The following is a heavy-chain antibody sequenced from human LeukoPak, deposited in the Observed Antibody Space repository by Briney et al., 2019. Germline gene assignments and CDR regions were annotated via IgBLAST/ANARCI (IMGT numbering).Heavy chain of an antibody. CDR1: GGAVSSGSYY. J-gene: IGHJ5*02. D-gene: IGHD4-17*01. V-gene: IGHV4-61*01. Sequence: SETLSLTCTVSGGAVSSGSYYWSWVRQPPGQGLEWIGYIHYSGSTKYNPSLKSRVTMSVDTSKNQFSLKVTSVTAADTAIYYCTRTNYGDYNWFDPWGQGTLVTVSS. CDR2: IHYSGST. CDR3: TRTNYGDYNWFDP.